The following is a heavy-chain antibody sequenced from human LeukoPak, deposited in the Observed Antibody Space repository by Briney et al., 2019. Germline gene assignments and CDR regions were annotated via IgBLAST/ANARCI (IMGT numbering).Heavy chain of an antibody. CDR2: IRYDESNK. CDR1: GFTFSSYG. CDR3: AKDRAKIVATIGLVDY. D-gene: IGHD5-12*01. V-gene: IGHV3-30*02. J-gene: IGHJ4*02. Sequence: GGSLRLSCAASGFTFSSYGIHWVRQAPGKGLEWVAFIRYDESNKYYADSVKGRFTISRDNSKNMLYLQMNSLRAEDTAVYYCAKDRAKIVATIGLVDYWGQGTLVTVSS.